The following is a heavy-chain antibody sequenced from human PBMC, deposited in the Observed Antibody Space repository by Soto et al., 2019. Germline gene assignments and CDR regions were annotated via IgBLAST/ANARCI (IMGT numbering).Heavy chain of an antibody. CDR3: ASENVLRFLEWLSHAAYYYYYYGMDV. CDR1: GGTFSSYA. D-gene: IGHD3-3*01. J-gene: IGHJ6*02. CDR2: IIPIFGTA. V-gene: IGHV1-69*13. Sequence: AASVKVSCKASGGTFSSYAISWVRQAPGQGLEWMGGIIPIFGTANYAQKFQGRVTITADESTSTAYMELSSLRSEDTAVYYCASENVLRFLEWLSHAAYYYYYYGMDVWGQGTTVTSP.